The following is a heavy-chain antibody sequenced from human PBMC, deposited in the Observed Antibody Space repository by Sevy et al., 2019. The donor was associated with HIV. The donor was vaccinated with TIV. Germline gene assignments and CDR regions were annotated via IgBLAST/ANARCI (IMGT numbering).Heavy chain of an antibody. J-gene: IGHJ3*02. V-gene: IGHV3-23*01. CDR3: ANDQYYDSSGYYPNDDFDI. Sequence: GGSLRLSCAASGFTFSSYAMSWVRQAPGKGLEWVSAISGSGGSTYYADSVKGRFTISRDNSKNTLYLQMNSLRAEDTAVYYCANDQYYDSSGYYPNDDFDIWGQGTMVTVSS. D-gene: IGHD3-22*01. CDR1: GFTFSSYA. CDR2: ISGSGGST.